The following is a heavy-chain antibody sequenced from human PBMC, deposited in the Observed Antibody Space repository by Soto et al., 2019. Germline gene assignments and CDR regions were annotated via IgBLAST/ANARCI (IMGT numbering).Heavy chain of an antibody. J-gene: IGHJ4*02. V-gene: IGHV2-5*02. CDR2: IYWDDSK. CDR1: GFSLSTSGVG. D-gene: IGHD2-8*02. Sequence: QITLKESGPTLVRPTQTLTLTCAFSGFSLSTSGVGVGWIRQPPGKALEWLAAIYWDDSKHYSPSLRSRLTITKDTSKNQVVLTMTNMDPIDTGTYYCAHKSPEYWPLDYWGQGTLVTVSS. CDR3: AHKSPEYWPLDY.